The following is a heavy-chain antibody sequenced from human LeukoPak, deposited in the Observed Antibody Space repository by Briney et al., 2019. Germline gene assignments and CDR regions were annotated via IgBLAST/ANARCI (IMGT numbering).Heavy chain of an antibody. J-gene: IGHJ4*01. CDR1: GGSISSSVYY. D-gene: IGHD5-18*01. CDR3: ASLLGPLSYNFGFARDY. Sequence: SETLSLTCTVSGGSISSSVYYWGWIRQPPGKGLEWIGSIYYSGTTYYSPSLKSRVTISVDTSKNQFSLKLTSVTAADTAVYYCASLLGPLSYNFGFARDYWGQGTLVTVSS. V-gene: IGHV4-39*07. CDR2: IYYSGTT.